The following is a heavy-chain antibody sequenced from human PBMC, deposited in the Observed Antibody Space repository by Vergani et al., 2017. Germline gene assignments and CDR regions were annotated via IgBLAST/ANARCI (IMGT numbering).Heavy chain of an antibody. CDR1: GGTFSSYA. CDR2: IIPIFGTA. J-gene: IGHJ6*02. V-gene: IGHV1-69*06. D-gene: IGHD2-15*01. Sequence: QVQLVQSGAEVKKPGSSVKFSCKASGGTFSSYAISWVRQAPGQGLEWMGGIIPIFGTANYAQKFQGRVTMTRDTSTSTVYMELSSLRSEDTAVYYCARDLGAYCSGGSCSHYGMDVWGQGTTVTVSS. CDR3: ARDLGAYCSGGSCSHYGMDV.